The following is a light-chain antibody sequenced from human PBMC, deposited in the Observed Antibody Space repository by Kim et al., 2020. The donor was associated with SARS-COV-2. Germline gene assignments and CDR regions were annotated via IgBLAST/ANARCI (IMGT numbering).Light chain of an antibody. Sequence: SASVGDSVTITCRASRDIRNDLTWFQQKPGKAPKLLIYAASRLQSGVPSRFSGSGSGTDFTLTISSLQPEDFATYYCLQDYNFPYSFGQGTKLEI. CDR2: AAS. J-gene: IGKJ2*03. V-gene: IGKV1-6*01. CDR1: RDIRND. CDR3: LQDYNFPYS.